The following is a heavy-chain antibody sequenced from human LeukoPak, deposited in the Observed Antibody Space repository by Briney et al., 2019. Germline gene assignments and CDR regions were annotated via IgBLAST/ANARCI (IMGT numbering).Heavy chain of an antibody. Sequence: GASVKVSCKASGYTFTSYGISWVRQAPGQGLEWMGWISAYNGNTNYAQKLQGRVTMTTDTSTSTAYMELRSLRSDDTAVYYCARASYDGSGSYSFDYWGQGTLVTVSS. D-gene: IGHD3-10*01. CDR2: ISAYNGNT. V-gene: IGHV1-18*01. J-gene: IGHJ4*02. CDR1: GYTFTSYG. CDR3: ARASYDGSGSYSFDY.